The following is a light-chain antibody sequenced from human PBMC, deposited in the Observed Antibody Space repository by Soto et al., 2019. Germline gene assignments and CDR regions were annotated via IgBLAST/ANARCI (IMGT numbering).Light chain of an antibody. J-gene: IGLJ1*01. CDR1: SSDVGGYDY. CDR3: SSYAGRTLYV. Sequence: QSVLTQPPSASGSPGQSVTISCTGTSSDVGGYDYVSWYQQRPGKAPKLLIHEVTKRPSGVPVRFSGSKSGNTASLTVSGLQAEDEADYYCSSYAGRTLYVFGTGTKVTVL. CDR2: EVT. V-gene: IGLV2-8*01.